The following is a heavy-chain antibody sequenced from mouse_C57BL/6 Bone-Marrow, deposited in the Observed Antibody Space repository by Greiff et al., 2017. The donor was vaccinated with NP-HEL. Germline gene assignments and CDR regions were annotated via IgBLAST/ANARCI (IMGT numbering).Heavy chain of an antibody. Sequence: QVQLQQPGAELVKPGASVKLSCKASGYTFTSYWMHWVKQRPGQGLEWIGMIHPNSGSTNYNEKFKSKATLTVDKSSSTAYMQLSSLTSEDCAVYYGARSYYSNLAGFAYWGQGALVTVAA. D-gene: IGHD2-5*01. CDR2: IHPNSGST. CDR1: GYTFTSYW. V-gene: IGHV1-64*01. CDR3: ARSYYSNLAGFAY. J-gene: IGHJ3*01.